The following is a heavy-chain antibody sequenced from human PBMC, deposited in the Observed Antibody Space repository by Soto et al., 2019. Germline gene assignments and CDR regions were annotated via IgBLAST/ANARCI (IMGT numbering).Heavy chain of an antibody. V-gene: IGHV1-69*13. CDR3: ARDGYGDYTHAFDI. CDR1: GGTFSSYA. J-gene: IGHJ3*02. Sequence: SVKVSCKASGGTFSSYAISWVRQAPGQGLEWMGGIIPIFGTANYAQKFQGRVTITADESTSTAYMELSSLRSEDTAVYYCARDGYGDYTHAFDIWGQGTMVTVSS. D-gene: IGHD4-17*01. CDR2: IIPIFGTA.